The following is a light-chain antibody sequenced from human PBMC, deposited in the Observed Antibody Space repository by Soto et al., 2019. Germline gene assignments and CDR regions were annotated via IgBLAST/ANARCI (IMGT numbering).Light chain of an antibody. J-gene: IGKJ5*01. Sequence: DLQMTQSPSSLSASVGDRVTITCRASQSISNYLSWYQQKPGKAPKLLIYAASSLQSGVPSRFSGGGSGTDFTLTISSLQPEDFATYYCQQSFSSPQITFGQGTRLEIK. CDR3: QQSFSSPQIT. CDR2: AAS. CDR1: QSISNY. V-gene: IGKV1-39*01.